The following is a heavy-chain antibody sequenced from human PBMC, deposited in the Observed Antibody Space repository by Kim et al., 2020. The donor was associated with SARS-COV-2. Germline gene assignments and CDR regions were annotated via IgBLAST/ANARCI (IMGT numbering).Heavy chain of an antibody. V-gene: IGHV4-4*07. CDR1: GGSISSHY. D-gene: IGHD2-8*01. Sequence: SETLSLTCTLSGGSISSHYWSWIRQPAGKGVEWIGRIYTSGSTNYNPSLKSRVTMSVDTSKNQFSLKLSSVTAADTAVYYCAGAGNEYYFDYWDLGTLVTVSS. J-gene: IGHJ4*02. CDR2: IYTSGST. CDR3: AGAGNEYYFDY.